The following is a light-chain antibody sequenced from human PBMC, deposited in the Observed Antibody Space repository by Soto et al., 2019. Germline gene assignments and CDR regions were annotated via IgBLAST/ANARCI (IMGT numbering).Light chain of an antibody. Sequence: QSALTQPASVSGSPGQSITISCTGTSSDVGGYKYVSWYQQHPGKAPKLMIHDVTNRPSGVSNRFSGSKSGNTASLTISGLQAEDGAEYYCSSYTGTSTPVVFGGGTKLTVL. J-gene: IGLJ2*01. CDR1: SSDVGGYKY. V-gene: IGLV2-14*03. CDR3: SSYTGTSTPVV. CDR2: DVT.